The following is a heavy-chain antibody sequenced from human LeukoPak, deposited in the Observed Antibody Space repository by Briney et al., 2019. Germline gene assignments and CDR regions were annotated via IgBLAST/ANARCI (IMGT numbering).Heavy chain of an antibody. Sequence: ASVKVSCKASGGTFSSYAISWVRQASGQGLEWMGGIIPIFGTANYAQKFQGRVTITADESTSTAYMELSSLRSEDTAVYYCAREGGSRAAAAGMHWFDPWGQGTLVTVSS. CDR1: GGTFSSYA. CDR3: AREGGSRAAAAGMHWFDP. J-gene: IGHJ5*02. D-gene: IGHD6-13*01. V-gene: IGHV1-69*13. CDR2: IIPIFGTA.